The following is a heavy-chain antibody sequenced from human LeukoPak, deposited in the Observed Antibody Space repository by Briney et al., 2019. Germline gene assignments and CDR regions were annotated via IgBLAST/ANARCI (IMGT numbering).Heavy chain of an antibody. Sequence: PSETLSLTCTVSGGSISSYYWSWIRQPPGKGLEWIGYIYYSGSTNYNPSLKSRVTISVDTSKNQFSLKLSPVTAADTAVYYCARVRHDYGGNPLLNNWFDPWGQGTLVTVSS. V-gene: IGHV4-59*01. J-gene: IGHJ5*02. D-gene: IGHD4-17*01. CDR2: IYYSGST. CDR3: ARVRHDYGGNPLLNNWFDP. CDR1: GGSISSYY.